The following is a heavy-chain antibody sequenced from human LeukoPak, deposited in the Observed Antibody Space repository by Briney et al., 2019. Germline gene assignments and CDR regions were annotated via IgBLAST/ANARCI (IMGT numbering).Heavy chain of an antibody. D-gene: IGHD3-22*01. V-gene: IGHV3-23*01. Sequence: PGGSLRLSCAASGFTFSSYAMSWVRQAPGKGLEWVSAISGSGGSTYYADSVKGRFTISRDNSKNTLYLQMNSLRAEDTAVYYCAKSSWNYYYDSSGYFDYWGQGTLVTVSS. CDR2: ISGSGGST. CDR3: AKSSWNYYYDSSGYFDY. J-gene: IGHJ4*02. CDR1: GFTFSSYA.